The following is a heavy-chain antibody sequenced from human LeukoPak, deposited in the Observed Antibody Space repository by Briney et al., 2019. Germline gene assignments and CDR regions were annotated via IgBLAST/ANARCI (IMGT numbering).Heavy chain of an antibody. J-gene: IGHJ4*02. V-gene: IGHV1-69*05. CDR1: GHTFTGYY. CDR2: IIPLFGKA. D-gene: IGHD3-22*01. Sequence: SVKVFCKASGHTFTGYYIHWVRQASGQGLEWMGRIIPLFGKAHYAQKFQGRVMITTDESTSTAYIELSSLRSEDTAVYYCARSPGEYYYDSSGYYDGYFDYWGQGTLVTVSS. CDR3: ARSPGEYYYDSSGYYDGYFDY.